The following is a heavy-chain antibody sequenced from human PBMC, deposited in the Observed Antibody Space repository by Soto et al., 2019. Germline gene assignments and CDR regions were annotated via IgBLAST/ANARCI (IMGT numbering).Heavy chain of an antibody. CDR2: LWHDGRKQ. V-gene: IGHV3-33*01. CDR3: ARDDCSTTSCFGY. J-gene: IGHJ4*02. D-gene: IGHD2-2*01. CDR1: GVVFSNYG. Sequence: PGGSLRLSCAASGVVFSNYGMHWVRQAPGRGLEWVAGLWHDGRKQFYADSVKGRFTISRDNSNNTLYLQMRSLRAEDTAVYYCARDDCSTTSCFGYWGQGTLVTVSS.